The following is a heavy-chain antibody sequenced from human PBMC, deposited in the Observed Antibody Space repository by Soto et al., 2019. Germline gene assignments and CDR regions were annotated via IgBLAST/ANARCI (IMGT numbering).Heavy chain of an antibody. CDR3: ARELSVGRITIFGVVGFDYFDY. J-gene: IGHJ4*02. CDR1: GYTFTSYG. V-gene: IGHV1-18*01. CDR2: ISAYNGNT. Sequence: QVQLVQSGAEVKKPGASVKVSCKASGYTFTSYGISWVRQAPGQGLEWMGWISAYNGNTNYAQKLQGRVTMTTDSSTSTAVMELRSLRSDDTAVYYCARELSVGRITIFGVVGFDYFDYWGQGTLVTVSS. D-gene: IGHD3-3*01.